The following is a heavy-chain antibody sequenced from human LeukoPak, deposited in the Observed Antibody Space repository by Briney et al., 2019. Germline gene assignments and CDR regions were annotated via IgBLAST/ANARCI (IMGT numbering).Heavy chain of an antibody. CDR3: AKNYDYVWGSYRLGYYFDY. CDR1: GFTFTSYA. D-gene: IGHD3-16*02. V-gene: IGHV3-23*01. Sequence: GGSLRLSCAASGFTFTSYAMSWVRQAPGKGLEWVSAISGGGGSTYYADSVKGRFTISRDNSKNTLYMQMNSLRAEDTAVYYCAKNYDYVWGSYRLGYYFDYWGQGTLVTVSS. CDR2: ISGGGGST. J-gene: IGHJ4*02.